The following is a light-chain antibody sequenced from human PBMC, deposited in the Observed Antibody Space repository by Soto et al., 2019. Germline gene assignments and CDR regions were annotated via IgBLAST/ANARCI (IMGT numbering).Light chain of an antibody. Sequence: QSVLTQPPSASGTPGQRVTISCSGSGSNIGSHTVSWYQQLPGTAPNLLIYSNDQRPSGVPDRFSGSKSGTSASLAISGLQSEDEADYYCQAYDYSLTASVFGGGTKLTVL. V-gene: IGLV1-44*01. CDR2: SND. J-gene: IGLJ3*02. CDR3: QAYDYSLTASV. CDR1: GSNIGSHT.